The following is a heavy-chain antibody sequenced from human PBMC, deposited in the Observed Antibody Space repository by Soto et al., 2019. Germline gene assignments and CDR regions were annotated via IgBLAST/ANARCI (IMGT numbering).Heavy chain of an antibody. CDR3: ARESEDLTSNFDY. J-gene: IGHJ4*02. CDR1: GFTFTRYR. Sequence: EVQLVESGGGLVKPGGSLRLSCAASGFTFTRYRMNWVRQAPGKGLEWVSSISSTTNYIYYGDSMKGRFTISRYNAKNTLSLEMNSLRAEDTAVYYCARESEDLTSNFDYWGQGTLVTVSS. CDR2: ISSTTNYI. V-gene: IGHV3-21*06.